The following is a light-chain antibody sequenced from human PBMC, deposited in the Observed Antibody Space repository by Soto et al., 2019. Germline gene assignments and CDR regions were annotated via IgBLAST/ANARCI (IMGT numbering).Light chain of an antibody. Sequence: DIQMTQSPSTLSASVGDRVTITCRASQSISSWLAWYQQKPGKAPKLLIYKASSLESGVPSRFSGSGSGTEFTLTISXXQPDDFATYYCQQYNSYRRTFGQGTKVEIK. V-gene: IGKV1-5*03. CDR2: KAS. J-gene: IGKJ1*01. CDR3: QQYNSYRRT. CDR1: QSISSW.